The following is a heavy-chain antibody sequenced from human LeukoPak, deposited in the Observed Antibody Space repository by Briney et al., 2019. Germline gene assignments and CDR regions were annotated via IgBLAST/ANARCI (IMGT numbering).Heavy chain of an antibody. CDR1: GGSISSDNYS. Sequence: SQTLSLTCAVSGGSISSDNYSWSWIRQPPGKGLEWIGYIYDSGSTYYNPSLKSRVTISVDRSKNQFSLKLSSVTAADTAVYHCARGPQYYDILTGYYTSYCFDPWGQGTLVTVSS. J-gene: IGHJ5*02. CDR3: ARGPQYYDILTGYYTSYCFDP. D-gene: IGHD3-9*01. CDR2: IYDSGST. V-gene: IGHV4-30-2*01.